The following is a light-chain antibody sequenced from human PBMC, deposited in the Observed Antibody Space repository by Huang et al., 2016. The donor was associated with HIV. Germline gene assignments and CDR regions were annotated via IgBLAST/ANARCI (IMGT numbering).Light chain of an antibody. Sequence: DIVMTQSPDSLTVSLGERATINGRSSQSVLYSSNMKNYLAWFQKKPGRAPRLLIYWASARESGVPDRFSGSGSGTDFTLTIDRLEAEDAAIYYCQQYYRLPQTFGQGTRVEIK. CDR1: QSVLYSSNMKNY. CDR2: WAS. V-gene: IGKV4-1*01. CDR3: QQYYRLPQT. J-gene: IGKJ1*01.